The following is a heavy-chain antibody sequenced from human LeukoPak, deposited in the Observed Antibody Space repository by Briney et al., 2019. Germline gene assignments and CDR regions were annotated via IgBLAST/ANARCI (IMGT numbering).Heavy chain of an antibody. Sequence: GGSLRLSCAASGFTFSSYAMPWVRQAPGKGLEYVSAISRNGGSTYYANSVKGRFTISRDNSKNTLYLQMGSLRAEDMAVYYCARGRDGYNYLFDYWGQGTLVTVSS. V-gene: IGHV3-64*01. CDR1: GFTFSSYA. CDR2: ISRNGGST. J-gene: IGHJ4*02. CDR3: ARGRDGYNYLFDY. D-gene: IGHD5-24*01.